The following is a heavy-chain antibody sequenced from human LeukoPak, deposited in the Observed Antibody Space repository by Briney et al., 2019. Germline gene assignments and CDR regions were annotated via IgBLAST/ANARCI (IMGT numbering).Heavy chain of an antibody. V-gene: IGHV4-30-4*07. J-gene: IGHJ4*02. D-gene: IGHD2-15*01. Sequence: RASETLSLTCAVSGGSISSGGYSWSWIRQPPGKGLEWIGYIYYSGSTYYNPSLKSRVTISVDTSKNQFSLKLTSVTAADTAVYYCARALGYCSGGSCYQPDYWGQGILVTVSS. CDR3: ARALGYCSGGSCYQPDY. CDR2: IYYSGST. CDR1: GGSISSGGYS.